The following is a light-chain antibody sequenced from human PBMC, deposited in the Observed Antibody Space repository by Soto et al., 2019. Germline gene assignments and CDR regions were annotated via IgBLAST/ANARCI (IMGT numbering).Light chain of an antibody. CDR2: AAS. CDR3: QQYYSYPRT. Sequence: AIRMTQSPSSFSASTGDRVTITCRASQRISSYLAWYQQKPGKAPKLLISAASTLQSGVPSRFSGSGSGTDFTLTISCLQSEDFATYYCQQYYSYPRTFGQGTKVEIK. CDR1: QRISSY. J-gene: IGKJ1*01. V-gene: IGKV1-8*01.